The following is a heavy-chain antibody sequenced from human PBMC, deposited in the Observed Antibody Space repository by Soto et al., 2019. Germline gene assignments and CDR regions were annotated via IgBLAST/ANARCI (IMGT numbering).Heavy chain of an antibody. CDR1: CGSIRSYY. V-gene: IGHV4-59*08. CDR2: IYYSGST. J-gene: IGHJ3*02. D-gene: IGHD3-10*01. Sequence: SETLSLTCTVSCGSIRSYYWSWIRQPPGKGLEWIGYIYYSGSTNYNPFLKSRVTISVDTSKNQFSLKLSSVTAADTAVYYCARRYGGAFDIWGHGTMVTVSS. CDR3: ARRYGGAFDI.